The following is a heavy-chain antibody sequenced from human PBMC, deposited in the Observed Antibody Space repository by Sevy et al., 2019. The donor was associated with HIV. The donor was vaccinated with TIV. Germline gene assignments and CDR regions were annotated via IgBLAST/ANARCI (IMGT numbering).Heavy chain of an antibody. CDR2: INPNIGGT. D-gene: IGHD2-15*01. J-gene: IGHJ5*02. V-gene: IGHV1-2*02. Sequence: ASVKVSCKASGYTFTGYYMHWVRQAPGQGLEWMGWINPNIGGTKYAQKFQGRVTMTRDTSISTAYMELSRLRSDDTAVYYCAKERVYCSGGTCKPGGWFDPWGQGTLVTVSS. CDR3: AKERVYCSGGTCKPGGWFDP. CDR1: GYTFTGYY.